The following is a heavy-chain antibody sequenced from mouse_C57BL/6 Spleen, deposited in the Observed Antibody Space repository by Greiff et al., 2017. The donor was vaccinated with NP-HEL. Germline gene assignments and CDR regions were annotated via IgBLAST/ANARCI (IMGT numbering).Heavy chain of an antibody. CDR3: AREGDGYYYFDY. Sequence: EVKLVESEGGLVQPGSSMKLSCTASGFTFSDYYMAWVRQVPEKGLEWVANINYDGSSTYYLDSLKSRFIISRDNAKNILYLQMSSLKSEDTATYYCAREGDGYYYFDYWGQGTTLTVSS. V-gene: IGHV5-16*01. CDR2: INYDGSST. CDR1: GFTFSDYY. D-gene: IGHD2-3*01. J-gene: IGHJ2*01.